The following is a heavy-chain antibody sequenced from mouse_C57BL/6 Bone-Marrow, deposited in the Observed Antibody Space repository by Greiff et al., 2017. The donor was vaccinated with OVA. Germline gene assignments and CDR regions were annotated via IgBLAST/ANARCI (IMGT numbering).Heavy chain of an antibody. CDR2: ISDGGSYT. V-gene: IGHV5-4*01. CDR3: ASCSSGLNY. Sequence: EVQLQESGGGLVKPGGSLKLSCAASGFTFSSYAMSWVRQTPEKRLEWVATISDGGSYTYYPDNVKGRFTISRDNAKNNLYLQMSHLKSEDTAMYYCASCSSGLNYWGQGTTLTVSS. D-gene: IGHD1-1*01. J-gene: IGHJ2*01. CDR1: GFTFSSYA.